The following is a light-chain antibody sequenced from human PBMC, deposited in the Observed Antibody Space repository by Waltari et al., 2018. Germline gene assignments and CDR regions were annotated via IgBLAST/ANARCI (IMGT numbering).Light chain of an antibody. CDR3: QQRNNWPPVT. CDR2: DAS. J-gene: IGKJ2*01. Sequence: EIVLTQSPATLSLSPGERATLSCRASQSVDNYLAWYQQQPGQAPRLLIYDASSRATGIPDRFSGSGSGTEFTLTISSLEPEDFAVYYCQQRNNWPPVTFGQGTKLEMK. V-gene: IGKV3-11*01. CDR1: QSVDNY.